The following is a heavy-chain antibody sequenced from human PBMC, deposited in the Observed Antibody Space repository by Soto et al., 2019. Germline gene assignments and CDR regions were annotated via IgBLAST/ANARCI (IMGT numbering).Heavy chain of an antibody. CDR3: ARQGYCSNTACYTVDY. Sequence: GKSLKISCTGSGYSFTNYWIGWVRQMPGKGLEWMGIIYPGDSNTRYSPSFQGQVTISADKSISTAYLQWSSLKASDTAMYFCARQGYCSNTACYTVDYWGQGTLVTVSS. J-gene: IGHJ4*02. CDR1: GYSFTNYW. V-gene: IGHV5-51*01. CDR2: IYPGDSNT. D-gene: IGHD2-2*02.